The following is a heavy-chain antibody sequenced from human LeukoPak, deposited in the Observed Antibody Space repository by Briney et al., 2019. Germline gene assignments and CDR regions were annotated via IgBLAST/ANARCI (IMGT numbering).Heavy chain of an antibody. D-gene: IGHD1-7*01. V-gene: IGHV3-7*01. J-gene: IGHJ4*02. CDR3: ADLGTSD. CDR1: GLRFSSQW. CDR2: INSDGSAK. Sequence: TGGSLSLSCAVSGLRFSSQWMTWVRQAPGTGLEWVATINSDGSAKYHVDSVKGRFTISRDNAKNLVYLQMSILRAEDTAVYYCADLGTSDCGQGTLVTVSS.